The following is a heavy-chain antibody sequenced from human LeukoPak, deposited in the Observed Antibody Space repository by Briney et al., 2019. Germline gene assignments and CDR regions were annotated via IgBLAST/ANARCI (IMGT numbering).Heavy chain of an antibody. CDR3: ARDRTVTTFDS. V-gene: IGHV3-7*01. J-gene: IGHJ4*02. CDR1: GFTFGSYW. D-gene: IGHD4-17*01. Sequence: GGSLRLSCAASGFTFGSYWMSWVRQAPGKGLEWVANIKQDGSQRYYVDSVKGRSTISRDNAKNSLYLQMISLRVEDTALYYCARDRTVTTFDSWGQGTLVTVSS. CDR2: IKQDGSQR.